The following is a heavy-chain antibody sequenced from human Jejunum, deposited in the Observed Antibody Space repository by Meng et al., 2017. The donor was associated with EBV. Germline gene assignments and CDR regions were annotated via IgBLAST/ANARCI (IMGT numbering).Heavy chain of an antibody. CDR3: ARDRGVEDY. Sequence: HVQLQESGPGLVKPSGTLSLTCAVPGGSISTDNWWSWVRQPPGKGLEYIGEIHHSGSTKYNPSLKSRVTISVDKSNNHFSLKLSSVTAADTAVYYCARDRGVEDYWGQGTLVTVSS. V-gene: IGHV4-4*02. CDR2: IHHSGST. CDR1: GGSISTDNW. J-gene: IGHJ4*02. D-gene: IGHD5-24*01.